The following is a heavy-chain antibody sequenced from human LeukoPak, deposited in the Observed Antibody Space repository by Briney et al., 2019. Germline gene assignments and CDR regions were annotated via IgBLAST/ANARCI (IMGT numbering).Heavy chain of an antibody. V-gene: IGHV4-59*01. CDR1: GDSISNYY. CDR2: FHYSGST. D-gene: IGHD3-3*01. J-gene: IGHJ3*02. CDR3: ARSIMIFGVVIHAFDI. Sequence: SETLSLTCTISGDSISNYYWSWIRQPPGKGLEWIAYFHYSGSTNYNPSLKSRATISVDISKNQFSLKLSSVTAADTAVYHCARSIMIFGVVIHAFDIWGQGTIVTVSS.